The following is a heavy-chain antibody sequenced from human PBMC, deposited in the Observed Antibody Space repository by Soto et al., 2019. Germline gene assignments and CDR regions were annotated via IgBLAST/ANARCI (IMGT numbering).Heavy chain of an antibody. D-gene: IGHD2-2*01. J-gene: IGHJ6*02. V-gene: IGHV4-34*01. CDR2: INHSGST. CDR3: ARVGRPGDIVVVPADTGVGYYGMDV. CDR1: GGSFSGYY. Sequence: PSETLSLTCAVYGGSFSGYYWSWIRQPPGKGLEWIGEINHSGSTNYNPSLKSRVTISVDTSKNQFSLKLSSVTAADTAVYYCARVGRPGDIVVVPADTGVGYYGMDVWGQGTTVTVSS.